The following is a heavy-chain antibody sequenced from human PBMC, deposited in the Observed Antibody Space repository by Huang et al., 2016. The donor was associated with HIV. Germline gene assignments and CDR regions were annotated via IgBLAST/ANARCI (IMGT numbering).Heavy chain of an antibody. CDR1: GFSLSTFGVG. CDR2: SYWEDDK. CDR3: ANSMVGARSFDY. D-gene: IGHD1-26*01. J-gene: IGHJ4*02. V-gene: IGHV2-5*02. Sequence: QITLKESGPTLVKPTQTLTLTCTFSGFSLSTFGVGVGWIRRPPGQALEWLALSYWEDDKRYRPSLKSRLTITKDTAKNQVVLRMTNLDPVDTATYYCANSMVGARSFDYWGQGTLVTVSS.